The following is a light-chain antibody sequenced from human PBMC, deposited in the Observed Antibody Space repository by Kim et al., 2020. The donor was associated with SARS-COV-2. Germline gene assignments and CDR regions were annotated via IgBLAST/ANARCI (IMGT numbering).Light chain of an antibody. CDR1: QSVSSN. CDR2: GAS. J-gene: IGKJ2*01. V-gene: IGKV3-15*01. Sequence: EIVMTPSPATLSVSPGERATLSCRASQSVSSNLAWYQQKPGQAPRLLIYGASTRATGIPARFSGSGSGTEFTPTVSSLQSEDFAVYYCQQYNNWPYTFGQGTNLEI. CDR3: QQYNNWPYT.